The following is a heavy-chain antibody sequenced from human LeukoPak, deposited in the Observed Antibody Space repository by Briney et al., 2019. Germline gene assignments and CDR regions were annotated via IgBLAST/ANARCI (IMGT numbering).Heavy chain of an antibody. CDR1: GYTFTGYY. D-gene: IGHD3-10*01. CDR3: ARDAIRRNAMVRGVIIY. J-gene: IGHJ4*02. CDR2: INPNSGGT. V-gene: IGHV1-2*02. Sequence: ASVKVSCKASGYTFTGYYMHWVRQAPGQGLEWMGWINPNSGGTNYAQKFQGRVTMTRDTSISTAYMELSRLRSDDTAVYYCARDAIRRNAMVRGVIIYWGQGTLVTVSS.